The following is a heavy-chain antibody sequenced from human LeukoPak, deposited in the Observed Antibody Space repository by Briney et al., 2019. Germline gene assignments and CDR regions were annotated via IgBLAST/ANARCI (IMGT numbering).Heavy chain of an antibody. CDR1: GGSISSYY. V-gene: IGHV4-59*01. CDR3: ARQGSGWYYFDY. CDR2: IYYSGST. J-gene: IGHJ4*02. D-gene: IGHD6-19*01. Sequence: SETLSLTCTVSGGSISSYYWSWIRQPPGKGLEWIVYIYYSGSTNYNPSLKSRVTISVETSKTQFSLKLSSVTAADTAVYYCARQGSGWYYFDYWGQGTVVTVSS.